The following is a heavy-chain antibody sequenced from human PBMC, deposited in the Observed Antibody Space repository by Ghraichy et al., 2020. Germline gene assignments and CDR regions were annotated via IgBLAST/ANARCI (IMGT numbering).Heavy chain of an antibody. CDR2: IYYSGST. CDR3: ARNYGMDA. Sequence: SETLSLTCTVSGGSVSSGSYYWSWIRQPPGKGLEWIGYIYYSGSTNYNPSLKSRVTISVDTSKNQFSLKLSSVTAADTAVYYCARNYGMDAWGQGTTVTVSS. J-gene: IGHJ6*02. CDR1: GGSVSSGSYY. V-gene: IGHV4-61*01.